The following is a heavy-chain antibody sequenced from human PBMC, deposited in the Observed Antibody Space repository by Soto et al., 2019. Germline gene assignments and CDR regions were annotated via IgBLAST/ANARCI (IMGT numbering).Heavy chain of an antibody. CDR2: ISAYNGNT. Sequence: QVQLVQSGAEVKKPGASVKVSCKASGYTFTSYGISWVRQAPGQGLEWMGWISAYNGNTNYAQKLQGRVTMTTDTTKSRAYMELRRLRSDDTAVYYCARDKGWAPTDYWGQGTLVTVSS. V-gene: IGHV1-18*01. CDR1: GYTFTSYG. CDR3: ARDKGWAPTDY. J-gene: IGHJ4*02. D-gene: IGHD1-26*01.